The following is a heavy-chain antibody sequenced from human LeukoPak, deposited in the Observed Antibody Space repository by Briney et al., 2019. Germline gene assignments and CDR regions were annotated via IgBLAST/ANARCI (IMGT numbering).Heavy chain of an antibody. CDR1: GFTFSTYG. CDR2: IPYHGFTK. CDR3: ARSSEGAIDY. V-gene: IGHV3-30*19. Sequence: GGSLRLSCAASGFTFSTYGMHWVRQAPGKGLEWVAVIPYHGFTKNYADSVQGRFTISRDNSKDTLSLQMNSLRDDDTAVYYCARSSEGAIDYWGQGTLVTVSS. J-gene: IGHJ4*02.